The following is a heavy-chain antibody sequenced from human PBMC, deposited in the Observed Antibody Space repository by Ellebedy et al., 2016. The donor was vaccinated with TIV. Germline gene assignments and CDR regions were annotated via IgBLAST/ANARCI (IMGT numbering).Heavy chain of an antibody. Sequence: PGGSLRLSCAASGLTFSSHAMSWVRHAPGKGLEWVSSITESGGNTYYAESVKGRFTIPRDNTKDTRYRQMNSLRAEDTAIYYCARDPVGVGPAFDVWGQGTMVTVSS. CDR1: GLTFSSHA. D-gene: IGHD4-23*01. V-gene: IGHV3-23*01. J-gene: IGHJ3*01. CDR3: ARDPVGVGPAFDV. CDR2: ITESGGNT.